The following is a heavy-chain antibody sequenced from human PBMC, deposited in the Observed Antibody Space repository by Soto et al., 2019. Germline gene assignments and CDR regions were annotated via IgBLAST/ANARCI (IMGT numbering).Heavy chain of an antibody. J-gene: IGHJ5*02. CDR2: INPNSGGT. V-gene: IGHV1-2*02. Sequence: ASVKVSFKASGYTFTGYYMHWVRQAPGQELEWMGWINPNSGGTNYAQRFQGRVTMTGDTSITTAYMELSSLRSDDTAVYFCARGYRSSGLGPWGQGTLVTVSS. CDR1: GYTFTGYY. D-gene: IGHD6-6*01. CDR3: ARGYRSSGLGP.